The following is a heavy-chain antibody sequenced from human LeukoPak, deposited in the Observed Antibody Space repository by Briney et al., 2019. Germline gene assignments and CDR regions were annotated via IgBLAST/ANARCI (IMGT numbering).Heavy chain of an antibody. V-gene: IGHV3-23*01. Sequence: GGSLRLSCAASGFTFSDSAMTWVRHVPGKGLEWVSLISYSGGNAYYADSVKGRFTISRDNSENTLSLQMNSLRAEDTAVYYCARDKPHYSHDYWGQGTLVTVSS. CDR3: ARDKPHYSHDY. D-gene: IGHD5-18*01. CDR1: GFTFSDSA. J-gene: IGHJ4*02. CDR2: ISYSGGNA.